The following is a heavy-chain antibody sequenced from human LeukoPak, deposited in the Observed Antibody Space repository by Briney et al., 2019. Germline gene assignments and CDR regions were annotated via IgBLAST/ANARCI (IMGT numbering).Heavy chain of an antibody. CDR1: GFIFDDYA. V-gene: IGHV3-9*01. Sequence: PGRSLRLSCVASGFIFDDYAMHWVRQAPGKGLEWVSGLSWNSGNIGYADSVKGRFTISRDNAKNSLYLQMNGLRAEDTAVYYCARDHYYDSSGHDAFDIWGQGTMVTVSS. CDR3: ARDHYYDSSGHDAFDI. CDR2: LSWNSGNI. D-gene: IGHD3-22*01. J-gene: IGHJ3*02.